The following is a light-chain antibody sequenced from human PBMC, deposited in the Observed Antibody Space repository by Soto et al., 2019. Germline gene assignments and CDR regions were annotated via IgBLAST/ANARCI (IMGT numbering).Light chain of an antibody. CDR2: RAS. V-gene: IGKV3-20*01. CDR3: QQYGSSPRIT. Sequence: EIVLTQSPGTLSLSPGERATLSCRASQSVSSSYLAWYQQKPGQAPRLLIYRASIRATGVPARFSGSGSGTEFTLTISGLQSEDFAVYYCQQYGSSPRITFGQGTRLEIK. J-gene: IGKJ5*01. CDR1: QSVSSSY.